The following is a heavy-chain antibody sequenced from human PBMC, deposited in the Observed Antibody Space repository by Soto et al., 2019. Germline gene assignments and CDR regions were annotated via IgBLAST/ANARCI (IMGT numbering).Heavy chain of an antibody. J-gene: IGHJ4*02. Sequence: SETLSLTCTVSGDSISSYYWSWIRQSPGKGLEWIGQIYYSGSTNYNPSLKSRVTLSVDTSQNQFSLKLSSVTAADTAVYYCARGTGRSGMAHWGQGTLVTVSS. CDR2: IYYSGST. V-gene: IGHV4-59*01. CDR1: GDSISSYY. CDR3: ARGTGRSGMAH. D-gene: IGHD1-1*01.